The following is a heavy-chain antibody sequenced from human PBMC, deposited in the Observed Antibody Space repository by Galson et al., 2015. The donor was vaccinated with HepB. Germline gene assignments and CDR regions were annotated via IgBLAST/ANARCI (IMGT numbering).Heavy chain of an antibody. V-gene: IGHV3-30*18. Sequence: SLRLSCAASGFTFSSYGMHWVRQAPGKGLEWVAVISYDGSNKYYADSVKGRFTISRDNSKNTLYLQMNSLRAEDTAVYYCAKDAYYYDSSGYTPEDYFDYWGQGTLVTVSS. J-gene: IGHJ4*02. D-gene: IGHD3-22*01. CDR1: GFTFSSYG. CDR3: AKDAYYYDSSGYTPEDYFDY. CDR2: ISYDGSNK.